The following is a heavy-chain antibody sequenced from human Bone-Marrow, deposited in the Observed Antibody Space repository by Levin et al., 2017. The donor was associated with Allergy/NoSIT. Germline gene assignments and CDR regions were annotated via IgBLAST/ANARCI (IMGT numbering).Heavy chain of an antibody. CDR3: AKESSDFLDY. Sequence: PGGSLRLSCAASGFTFSSYGMHWVRQAPGKGLEWVAVISYDGSNKYYADSVKGRFTISRDNSKNTLYLQMNSLRAEDTAVYYCAKESSDFLDYWGQGTLVTVSS. CDR2: ISYDGSNK. CDR1: GFTFSSYG. D-gene: IGHD3-3*01. V-gene: IGHV3-30*18. J-gene: IGHJ4*02.